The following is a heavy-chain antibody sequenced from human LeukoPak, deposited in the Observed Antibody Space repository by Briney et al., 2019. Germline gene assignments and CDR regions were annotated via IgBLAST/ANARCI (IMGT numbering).Heavy chain of an antibody. V-gene: IGHV3-74*01. CDR1: GLHLSSYW. CDR2: IKSDGSST. Sequence: PGGSLRLPCAPSGLHLSSYWVHCVRHARGRGLVCVSCIKSDGSSTSYADSVKGRFTTSRENAKTTLYMQRNRLRAEDKAVYYWARAKRERESSLIDYSGHGDPVTVSS. D-gene: IGHD1-26*01. J-gene: IGHJ4*01. CDR3: ARAKRERESSLIDY.